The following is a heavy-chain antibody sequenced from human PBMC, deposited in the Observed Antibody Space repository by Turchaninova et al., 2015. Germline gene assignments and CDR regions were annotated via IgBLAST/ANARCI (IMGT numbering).Heavy chain of an antibody. CDR3: ARGPKTRDYGDLGFGDY. D-gene: IGHD4-17*01. J-gene: IGHJ4*02. V-gene: IGHV4-34*01. CDR1: GGSFSGYY. CDR2: INYSGST. Sequence: QGQLKRWGAGLLKPSYTLSLTCAVSGGSFSGYYWGWIRPPPGKGLGCIGKINYSGSTHYNPSLKSRVTMAVDTSKNQFSLTRSSVTAEDTAVYYCARGPKTRDYGDLGFGDYWGQGVLVTVSS.